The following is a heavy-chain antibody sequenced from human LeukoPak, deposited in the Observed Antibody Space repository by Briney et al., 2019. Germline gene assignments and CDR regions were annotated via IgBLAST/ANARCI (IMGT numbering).Heavy chain of an antibody. CDR2: INPSGGST. J-gene: IGHJ4*02. CDR1: GYTFTSYY. V-gene: IGHV1-46*04. Sequence: ASVKVSCKASGYTFTSYYMHWVRQAPGQGLEWMGIINPSGGSTSYAQKLQGRVTMTRDTSTSTVYMELSSLRSEDTAVYYCATTRGADILTGRGVHYWGQGTLVTVSS. CDR3: ATTRGADILTGRGVHY. D-gene: IGHD3-9*01.